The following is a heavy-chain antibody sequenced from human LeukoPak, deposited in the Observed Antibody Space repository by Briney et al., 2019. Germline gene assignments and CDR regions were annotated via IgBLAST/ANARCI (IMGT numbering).Heavy chain of an antibody. CDR2: VSGYNGDT. CDR1: GYSINTYG. Sequence: ASVKVSCKASGYSINTYGFTWVRQAPGQGLEWMGWVSGYNGDTNYAHQLQAGVTMTTDTSTSTAYMELRSLRSDDTAVYYCARGWWLAPFDYWGQGTLVTVSS. J-gene: IGHJ4*01. D-gene: IGHD6-19*01. V-gene: IGHV1-18*01. CDR3: ARGWWLAPFDY.